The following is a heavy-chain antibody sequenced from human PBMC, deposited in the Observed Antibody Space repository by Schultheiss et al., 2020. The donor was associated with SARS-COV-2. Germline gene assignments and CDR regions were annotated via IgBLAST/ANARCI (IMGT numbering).Heavy chain of an antibody. D-gene: IGHD3-16*01. Sequence: GGSLRLSCAVSGLNFGSFAMSWVRQSPGKGLEWLSSISGSGGFTYYADSVKGRFTISRDNSKNSLYLQMNSLRAEDTAVYYCARSGGDYVWGTEFDPWGQGTLVTVSS. V-gene: IGHV3-23*01. CDR1: GLNFGSFA. CDR2: ISGSGGFT. CDR3: ARSGGDYVWGTEFDP. J-gene: IGHJ5*02.